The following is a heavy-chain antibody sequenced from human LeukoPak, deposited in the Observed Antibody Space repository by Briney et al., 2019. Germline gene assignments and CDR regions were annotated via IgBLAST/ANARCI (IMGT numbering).Heavy chain of an antibody. Sequence: PGGSLRLSCAGSGFTFSNYSINWVRQAPGKGLEGVSSISPSSHYIYYADSVRGRFTISRDNARNSLYLQMNSLRDEDTSVYYCARDRHTAIIYYHFFRHVWGTGTTVTVPS. J-gene: IGHJ6*03. CDR2: ISPSSHYI. V-gene: IGHV3-21*04. CDR3: ARDRHTAIIYYHFFRHV. CDR1: GFTFSNYS. D-gene: IGHD2-21*02.